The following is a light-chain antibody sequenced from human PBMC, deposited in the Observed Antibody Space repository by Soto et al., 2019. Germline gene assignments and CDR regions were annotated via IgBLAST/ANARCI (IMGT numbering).Light chain of an antibody. J-gene: IGKJ2*01. CDR2: DAS. Sequence: DIQMTQSPSSLSASVGDRVTITCQASRDISVYLNWYQQKPGKPPKLLVFDASNLQTGVPSRFGGSGSGTHFTFTISSLQPEDIATYYCQQYDKFPPYTFGQGTRLEIK. CDR3: QQYDKFPPYT. CDR1: RDISVY. V-gene: IGKV1-33*01.